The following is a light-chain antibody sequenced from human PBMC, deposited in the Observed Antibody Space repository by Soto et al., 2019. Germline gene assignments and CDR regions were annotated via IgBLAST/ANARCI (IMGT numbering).Light chain of an antibody. V-gene: IGKV3-15*01. CDR3: QQYNNYSPLT. CDR1: QSISSS. Sequence: DIVMTQSPATLSASLGERATLSCRASQSISSSLAWYQQKPGKAPRLLIYGASSRASGIPARFSGSGSGTEFTLTISSLQSDDYAVYYCQQYNNYSPLTFGGGTKVDIK. J-gene: IGKJ4*01. CDR2: GAS.